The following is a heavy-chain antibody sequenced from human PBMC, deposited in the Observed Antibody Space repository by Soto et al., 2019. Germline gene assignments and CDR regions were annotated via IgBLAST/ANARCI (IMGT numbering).Heavy chain of an antibody. J-gene: IGHJ1*01. CDR3: VSEREAAGTVYFQY. V-gene: IGHV1-18*01. CDR2: ISAYNGNT. CDR1: GYTFTSYG. Sequence: GASVKVSCKASGYTFTSYGISWVRQAPGQGLEWMGWISAYNGNTNYAENVQGRVIMTTDISTSTAYMELRSLRSDDTAVYYCVSEREAAGTVYFQYWGQGTLVTVSS. D-gene: IGHD6-13*01.